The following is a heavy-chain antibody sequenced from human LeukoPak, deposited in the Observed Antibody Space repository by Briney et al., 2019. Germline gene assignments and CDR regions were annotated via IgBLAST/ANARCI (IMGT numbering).Heavy chain of an antibody. V-gene: IGHV3-11*04. CDR3: ARGAYYYED. D-gene: IGHD3-22*01. Sequence: GGSLRLSCAASGFTFSDHYMSWIRQAPGKGLEWVSYISSSSSTIYYADSVKGRFTISRDNAKNSLYLQMNSLRAEDTAVYYCARGAYYYEDWGRGTLVTVSS. CDR1: GFTFSDHY. J-gene: IGHJ4*02. CDR2: ISSSSSTI.